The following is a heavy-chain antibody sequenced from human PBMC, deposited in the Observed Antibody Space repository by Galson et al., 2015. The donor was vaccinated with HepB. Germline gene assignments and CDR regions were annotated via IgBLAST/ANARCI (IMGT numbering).Heavy chain of an antibody. CDR2: IDPSDSYT. D-gene: IGHD4-23*01. V-gene: IGHV5-10-1*01. CDR1: GCSFTSYW. CDR3: ARHLEYGGNSGYYYYGMGV. Sequence: QSGAEVKKPGESLRISCKGSGCSFTSYWISWVRQMHGKGLEWMGRIDPSDSYTNYSPSFQGHVTISADKSISTAYLQWSSLKASDTAMYYCARHLEYGGNSGYYYYGMGVWGQGTTVTVS. J-gene: IGHJ6*02.